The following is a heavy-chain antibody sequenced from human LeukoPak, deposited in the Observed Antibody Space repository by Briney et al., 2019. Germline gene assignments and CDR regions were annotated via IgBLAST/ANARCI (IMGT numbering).Heavy chain of an antibody. D-gene: IGHD3-22*01. V-gene: IGHV4-31*03. CDR3: ARAPSSDDAFAI. CDR2: IYYSGST. CDR1: GGSISSGGYY. J-gene: IGHJ3*02. Sequence: SETLSLTCTVSGGSISSGGYYWSWIRQLPGKGLEWIGYIYYSGSTYYNPSLKSRVTISVDTSKNQFSLKLSSVTAADTAVYYCARAPSSDDAFAIWGQGTMVTVSS.